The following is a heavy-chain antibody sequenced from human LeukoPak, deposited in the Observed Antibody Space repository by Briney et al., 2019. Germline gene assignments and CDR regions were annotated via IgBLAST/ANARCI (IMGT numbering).Heavy chain of an antibody. CDR3: ARDGIAAAGTLLNWFDP. D-gene: IGHD6-13*01. Sequence: GGSLRLSCVASGFTFSTYWMSWVRQAPGKGPEWVASIKQDGSEKFYVDSVKGRFTISKDNAKNSLYLQMNSLRAEDTAVYYCARDGIAAAGTLLNWFDPWGQGNLVTVS. V-gene: IGHV3-7*01. CDR1: GFTFSTYW. CDR2: IKQDGSEK. J-gene: IGHJ5*02.